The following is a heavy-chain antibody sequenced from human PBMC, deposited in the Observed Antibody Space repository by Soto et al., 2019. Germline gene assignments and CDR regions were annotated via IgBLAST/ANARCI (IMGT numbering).Heavy chain of an antibody. CDR2: FTVSSSHI. CDR1: GFSFSSAI. Sequence: GVLILCCAASGFSFSSAIRNWGRQDPGRGLEWVSSFTVSSSHISYADSVKGRSTISRDNAKNSLYLRMNSLIAKDTSVYDCARDTIDLCEPDKSLKHGDKGSRATSPQ. D-gene: IGHD3-10*02. J-gene: IGHJ1*01. CDR3: ARDTIDLCEPDKSLKH. V-gene: IGHV3-21*01.